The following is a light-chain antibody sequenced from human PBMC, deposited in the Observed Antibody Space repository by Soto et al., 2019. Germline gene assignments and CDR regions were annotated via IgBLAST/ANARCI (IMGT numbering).Light chain of an antibody. V-gene: IGKV1-9*01. CDR1: QDISSY. CDR2: GAS. CDR3: QQVHDYPIT. Sequence: DIQMTQSPSTLSGSVGDRVTITCRASQDISSYLAWYQQKPGKAPKILIYGASTLQSGVPPRFGGSGSGTAFTLTISSLQPEDFATYFCQQVHDYPITFGGGTKVDIK. J-gene: IGKJ4*01.